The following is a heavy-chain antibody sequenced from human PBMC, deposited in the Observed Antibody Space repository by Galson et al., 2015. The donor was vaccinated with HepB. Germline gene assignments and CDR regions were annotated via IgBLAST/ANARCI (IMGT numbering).Heavy chain of an antibody. CDR3: TRLGDLSGYSGC. CDR2: IGSKANNYAT. V-gene: IGHV3-73*01. D-gene: IGHD5-12*01. J-gene: IGHJ4*02. CDR1: GFTFSGSA. Sequence: SLRLSCAGSGFTFSGSAIHWVRQASGKGLEWIGRIGSKANNYATAYTASVKGRFTISRDDSKNMAYLQMNSLRTEDTAVYYCTRLGDLSGYSGCWGQGTLVTVSS.